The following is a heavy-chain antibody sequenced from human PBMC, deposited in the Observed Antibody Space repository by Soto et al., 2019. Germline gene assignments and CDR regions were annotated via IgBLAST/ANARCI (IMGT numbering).Heavy chain of an antibody. Sequence: VGSLRLSSAASGFTFSFYAMHWVRQAPGKGLEWVAVISYNGRNKHYVDSVKGRFTISRDNSQDTLYLQMDSLRPDDTAVYYCARQAKIGDRSQFYFDSWGQGTLVTVSS. J-gene: IGHJ4*02. CDR1: GFTFSFYA. CDR2: ISYNGRNK. CDR3: ARQAKIGDRSQFYFDS. D-gene: IGHD3-16*01. V-gene: IGHV3-30*04.